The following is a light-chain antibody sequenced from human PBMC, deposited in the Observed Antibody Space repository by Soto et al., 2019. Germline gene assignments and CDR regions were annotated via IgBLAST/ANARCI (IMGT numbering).Light chain of an antibody. J-gene: IGLJ1*01. V-gene: IGLV2-23*02. CDR1: SSDVGSYNL. CDR3: CSYAGSSTLV. CDR2: EVS. Sequence: LTQPASVSWSPGQAITISCTGTSSDVGSYNLVSWYQQHPGKAPKLMIYEVSKRPSGVSNRFSGSKSGNTASLTISGLQAEDEADYDCCSYAGSSTLVFGTGTKVPVL.